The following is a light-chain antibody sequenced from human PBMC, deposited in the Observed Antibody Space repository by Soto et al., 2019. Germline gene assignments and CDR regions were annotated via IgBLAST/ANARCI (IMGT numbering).Light chain of an antibody. V-gene: IGLV2-14*01. CDR2: DVT. CDR3: SSDTTSSSYV. J-gene: IGLJ1*01. CDR1: SSDVGGYIY. Sequence: QSALTQPASVSGSPGQSITISCTGTSSDVGGYIYVSWYQQHPGKAPKLMIYDVTSRPSGVPYRFSGSKSGNTASLTISGLQAEDEADYYCSSDTTSSSYVFGTGTKVTVL.